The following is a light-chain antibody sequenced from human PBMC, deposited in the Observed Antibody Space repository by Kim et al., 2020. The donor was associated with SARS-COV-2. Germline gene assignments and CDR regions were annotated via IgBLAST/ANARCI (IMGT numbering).Light chain of an antibody. Sequence: QLVLTQSPSASASLGGAVKLTCTLSSGHSRNAIAWHQQQPERGPRYLMKLNSDGSHTKGDGIPDRFSGSSSGAERYLTISSLQAEDDADCYRQTWDTGIHVFGGGTQLTVL. CDR1: SGHSRNA. CDR3: QTWDTGIHV. CDR2: LNSDGSH. V-gene: IGLV4-69*01. J-gene: IGLJ3*02.